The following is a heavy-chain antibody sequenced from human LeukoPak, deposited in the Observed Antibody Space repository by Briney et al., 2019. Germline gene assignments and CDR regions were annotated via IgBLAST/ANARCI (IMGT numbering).Heavy chain of an antibody. V-gene: IGHV4-34*01. Sequence: GSLRLSCAASGLPFSNYAMSWVRQAPGKGLEWIGEINHSGSTNYNPSLKSRVTISVDTFKNQFSLKLSSVTAADTAVYYCARGIFPGYCSSTSCYYYYYGMDVWGQGTTVTVSS. D-gene: IGHD2-2*01. CDR1: GLPFSNYA. CDR2: INHSGST. J-gene: IGHJ6*02. CDR3: ARGIFPGYCSSTSCYYYYYGMDV.